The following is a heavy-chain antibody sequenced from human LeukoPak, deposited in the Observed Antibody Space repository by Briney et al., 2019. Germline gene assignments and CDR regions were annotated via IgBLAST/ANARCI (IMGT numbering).Heavy chain of an antibody. J-gene: IGHJ4*02. V-gene: IGHV4-39*01. CDR2: IYYSGST. CDR1: GGSISSSSYY. Sequence: SETLSLTCTVSGGSISSSSYYWGWIRQPPGKGLEWIGSIYYSGSTYYNPSLKSRVTISVDTSKNQFSLKLSSVTAADTAVYYCARRRKGGYYDSSGYYVDWGQGTLVTASS. D-gene: IGHD3-22*01. CDR3: ARRRKGGYYDSSGYYVD.